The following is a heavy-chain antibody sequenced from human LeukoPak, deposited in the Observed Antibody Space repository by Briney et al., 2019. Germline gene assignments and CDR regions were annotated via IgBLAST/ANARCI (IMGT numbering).Heavy chain of an antibody. Sequence: VGSLRLSSAAPGFTFSSYAMSCVRQAPGKGLEWVSAISGSGGSTYYADSVKGRFTISRDNSKNTLYLQMNSLRAEDTAVYYCAKVSKSSSSPYYFHYWGEGTQVGVCS. D-gene: IGHD6-6*01. V-gene: IGHV3-23*01. CDR3: AKVSKSSSSPYYFHY. J-gene: IGHJ4*02. CDR1: GFTFSSYA. CDR2: ISGSGGST.